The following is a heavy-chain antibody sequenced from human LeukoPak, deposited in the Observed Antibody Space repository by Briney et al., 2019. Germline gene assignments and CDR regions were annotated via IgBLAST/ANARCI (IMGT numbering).Heavy chain of an antibody. CDR3: ARYARPNMVRATRVHDAFDI. Sequence: SETLSLTCAVYGGSFSGYYWSWIRQPPGKGLGWIGEINHSGSTNYNPSLKSRVTMSVDTSKNQFSLKLSSVTAADTAVYYCARYARPNMVRATRVHDAFDIWGQGTMVTVSS. J-gene: IGHJ3*02. D-gene: IGHD3-10*01. V-gene: IGHV4-34*01. CDR2: INHSGST. CDR1: GGSFSGYY.